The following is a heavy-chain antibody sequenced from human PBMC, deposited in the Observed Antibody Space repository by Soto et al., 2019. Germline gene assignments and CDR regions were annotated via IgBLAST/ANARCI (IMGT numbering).Heavy chain of an antibody. CDR2: VSYDGSNK. Sequence: QVQLVESGGGVVQPGRSLRLSCAASGFTFSKYGMHWVRQAPGKGLEWVAVVSYDGSNKYYPDSVKGRFTISRDNSKNTLYVQMNSLRAEDTAVYYCAKDRIAVAGSIDYWGQGTLVTVST. J-gene: IGHJ4*02. V-gene: IGHV3-30*18. D-gene: IGHD6-19*01. CDR3: AKDRIAVAGSIDY. CDR1: GFTFSKYG.